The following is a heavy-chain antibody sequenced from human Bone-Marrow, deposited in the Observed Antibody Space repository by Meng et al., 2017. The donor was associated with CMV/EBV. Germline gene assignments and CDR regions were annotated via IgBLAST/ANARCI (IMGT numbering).Heavy chain of an antibody. Sequence: GSLRLSCTVSGGSISSYYWSWIRQPPGKGLEWIGYIYYSGSTNYNPSLKSRVTISVDTSKNQFSLKLRSVTAADTAVYYCASASNGRGWFDPWGQGTLVTVSS. CDR2: IYYSGST. V-gene: IGHV4-59*01. CDR1: GGSISSYY. D-gene: IGHD2-8*01. CDR3: ASASNGRGWFDP. J-gene: IGHJ5*02.